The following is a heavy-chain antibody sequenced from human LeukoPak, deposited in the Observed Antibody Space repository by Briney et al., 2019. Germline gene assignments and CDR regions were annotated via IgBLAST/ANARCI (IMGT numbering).Heavy chain of an antibody. CDR2: IYYSGNI. CDR3: ARNPLGNCSSASCLRYWYFDL. D-gene: IGHD2-2*01. V-gene: IGHV4-59*01. CDR1: GGSISPYY. J-gene: IGHJ2*01. Sequence: SETLSLTCAVSGGSISPYYWSWIRQPPGKGLEWIGYIYYSGNINYNPSLKSRVTISVDTSKNQLSLKLSSVTAADTAVYYCARNPLGNCSSASCLRYWYFDLWGRGTWVTVSS.